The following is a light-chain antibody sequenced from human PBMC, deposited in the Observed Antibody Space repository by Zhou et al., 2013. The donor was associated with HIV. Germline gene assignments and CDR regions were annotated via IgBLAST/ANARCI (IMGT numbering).Light chain of an antibody. CDR2: GAS. V-gene: IGKV3-20*01. J-gene: IGKJ1*01. Sequence: EIVLTQSPGTLSLSPGERATLSCRASQSVSSNYLVWYQQKAGQAPRLLMYGASSRATGIPDRFSGSASGTDFTLTISRLEPEDFAVYYCQHYGSSLWTFGQGTKVEI. CDR3: QHYGSSLWT. CDR1: QSVSSNY.